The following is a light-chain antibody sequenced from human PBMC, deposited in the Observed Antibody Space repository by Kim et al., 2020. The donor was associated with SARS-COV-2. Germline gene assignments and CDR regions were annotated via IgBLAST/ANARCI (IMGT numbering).Light chain of an antibody. CDR3: QHYGRSRMYT. Sequence: PGERATLSCGASQSICSTYLAWDQQKLGQAPRLLMYGASNRATGIPDRFSGSGSGTDFTLTINRLEPEDFAVYYCQHYGRSRMYTFGQGTKLEI. CDR2: GAS. V-gene: IGKV3-20*01. CDR1: QSICSTY. J-gene: IGKJ2*01.